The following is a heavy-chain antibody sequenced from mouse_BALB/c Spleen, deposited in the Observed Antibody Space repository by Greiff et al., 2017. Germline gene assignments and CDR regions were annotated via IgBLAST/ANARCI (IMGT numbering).Heavy chain of an antibody. CDR3: ARHYYGSSYGFAY. CDR1: GYAFTNYL. CDR2: INPGSGGT. D-gene: IGHD1-1*01. V-gene: IGHV1-54*01. Sequence: QVQLQQSGAELVRPGTSVKVSCKASGYAFTNYLIEWVKQRPGQGLEWIGVINPGSGGTNYNEKFKGKATLTADKSSSTAYMQLSSLTSDDSAVYFCARHYYGSSYGFAYWGQGTTLTVSS. J-gene: IGHJ2*01.